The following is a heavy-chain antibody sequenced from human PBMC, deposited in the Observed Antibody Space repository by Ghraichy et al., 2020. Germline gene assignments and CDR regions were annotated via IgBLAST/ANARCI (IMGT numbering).Heavy chain of an antibody. CDR2: ISYDGSNK. D-gene: IGHD1-26*01. CDR1: GFTFSNYA. Sequence: LTCAASGFTFSNYAMHWVRQAPGKGLEWVAIISYDGSNKYYADSVKGRFTISRDDSNNTLDLQMNSLRADDTALYYCAKEIHGYYPSDWGQGTLVTVSS. V-gene: IGHV3-30-3*01. CDR3: AKEIHGYYPSD. J-gene: IGHJ4*02.